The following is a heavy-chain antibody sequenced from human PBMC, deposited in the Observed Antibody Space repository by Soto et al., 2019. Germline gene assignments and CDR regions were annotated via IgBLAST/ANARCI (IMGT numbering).Heavy chain of an antibody. CDR1: GFTFSSYA. V-gene: IGHV3-23*01. J-gene: IGHJ4*02. D-gene: IGHD7-27*01. CDR3: AKGGQTGPRRYFDY. Sequence: EVQLLESGGDWVQPGGSLSLSCAASGFTFSSYAMSWVRQTPGQGLEWVSVISGSGGRTYYADSVRGRVTISRDNAKNTLDWQMDRLTVYDTAGNYCAKGGQTGPRRYFDYWGQGPLVTVSS. CDR2: ISGSGGRT.